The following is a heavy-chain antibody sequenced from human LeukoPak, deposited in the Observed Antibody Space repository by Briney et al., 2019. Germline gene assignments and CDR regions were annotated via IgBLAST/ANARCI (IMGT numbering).Heavy chain of an antibody. V-gene: IGHV1-2*02. Sequence: ASVKVSCKASGYTFTGYYMHWVRQAPGQGLEWMGWIYPNSGGTNYAQKFQGRVTMTRDTSISTAYMELSRLRSNDTAVYYCARGIPVVPAALFDYWGQGTLVTVSS. CDR2: IYPNSGGT. J-gene: IGHJ4*02. CDR3: ARGIPVVPAALFDY. CDR1: GYTFTGYY. D-gene: IGHD2-2*01.